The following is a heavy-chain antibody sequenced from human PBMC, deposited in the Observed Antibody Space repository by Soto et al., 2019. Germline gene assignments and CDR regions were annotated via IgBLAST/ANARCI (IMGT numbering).Heavy chain of an antibody. CDR3: AKGHSSSGNWLDP. D-gene: IGHD6-6*01. CDR1: GYTFTSYA. CDR2: INAGSGNT. V-gene: IGHV1-3*01. Sequence: GASVKVSCKASGYTFTSYAIHWVRQAPGQRLEWMGGINAGSGNTKYSQNLQGRVTITRDTSASTAYMELTTVRYEDTAVYYCAKGHSSSGNWLDPWGQGTLVTVSS. J-gene: IGHJ5*02.